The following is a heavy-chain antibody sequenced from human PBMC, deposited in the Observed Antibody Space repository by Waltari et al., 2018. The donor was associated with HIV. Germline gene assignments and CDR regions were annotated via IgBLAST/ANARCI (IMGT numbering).Heavy chain of an antibody. CDR2: IYYSGDS. CDR1: GGSVTSGTYY. V-gene: IGHV4-39*01. D-gene: IGHD2-8*01. CDR3: ARLDMVKTLIDY. J-gene: IGHJ4*02. Sequence: QLQLQESGPGLVKPSETLSVTCTVSGGSVTSGTYYWGGVRQPPGQGLEWIGSIYYSGDSDYNPSVKSRVTMAVDTSKNQFSLRLNSVTAADTALYYCARLDMVKTLIDYWGQGTLVTVSS.